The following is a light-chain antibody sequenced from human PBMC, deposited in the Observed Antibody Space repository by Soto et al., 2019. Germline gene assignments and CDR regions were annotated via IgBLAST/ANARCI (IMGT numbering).Light chain of an antibody. CDR1: TSDVASYNH. V-gene: IGLV2-11*01. J-gene: IGLJ2*01. CDR3: CSYAGVHVI. Sequence: QSALTQPRSVSGTLGQSVTISCTGTTSDVASYNHVSWYQQYPGKAPKRIIYDVYQRPSGVPDRFSASRASNAAPLISAGLPAEEEADYHCCSYAGVHVIFGGGTKLTVL. CDR2: DVY.